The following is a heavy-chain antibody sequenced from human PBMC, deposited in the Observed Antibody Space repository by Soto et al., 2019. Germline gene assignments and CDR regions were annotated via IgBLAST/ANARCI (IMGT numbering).Heavy chain of an antibody. Sequence: QPGGSLRLSCAASGFTFNDYPMHWTRQAPDKVLEWVAVIAYDGSIKLYAECVKGRFTISRDSSENTLYLQMNSLRPEDSAVYYCARDMFRGAPDCLGFWGQGTVVTRSS. CDR3: ARDMFRGAPDCLGF. D-gene: IGHD3-10*01. CDR1: GFTFNDYP. CDR2: IAYDGSIK. V-gene: IGHV3-30-3*01. J-gene: IGHJ4*02.